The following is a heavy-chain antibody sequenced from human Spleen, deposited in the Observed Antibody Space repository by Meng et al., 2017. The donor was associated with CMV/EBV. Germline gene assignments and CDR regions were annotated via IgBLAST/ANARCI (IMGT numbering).Heavy chain of an antibody. CDR1: FSNFD. CDR2: MNPNNGYT. J-gene: IGHJ6*02. CDR3: ARSGMIRGIILYNYYGMDV. V-gene: IGHV1-8*01. Sequence: FSNFDIHWVRQAPGQGLEWMGWMNPNNGYTGYAQNFQGRISITRNTSISTVYMEVSSLRSEDTAVYYCARSGMIRGIILYNYYGMDVWGQGTLVTVSS. D-gene: IGHD3-10*01.